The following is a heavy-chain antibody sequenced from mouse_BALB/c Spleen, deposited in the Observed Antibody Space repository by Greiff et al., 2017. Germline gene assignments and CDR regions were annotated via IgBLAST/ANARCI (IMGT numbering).Heavy chain of an antibody. D-gene: IGHD2-1*01. CDR3: ARDIYGNYWYFDV. J-gene: IGHJ1*01. V-gene: IGHV7-3*02. CDR1: GFTFTDYY. Sequence: EVHLVESGGGLVQPGGSLRLSCATSGFTFTDYYMSWVRQPPGKALEWLGFIRNKANGYTTEYSASVKGRFTISRDNSQSILYLQMNTLRAEDSATYYCARDIYGNYWYFDVWGAGTTVTVSS. CDR2: IRNKANGYTT.